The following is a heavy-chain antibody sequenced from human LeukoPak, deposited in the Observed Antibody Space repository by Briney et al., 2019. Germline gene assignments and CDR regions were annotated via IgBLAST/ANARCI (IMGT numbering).Heavy chain of an antibody. CDR3: ARSYYDPTVYNWFDP. J-gene: IGHJ5*02. CDR2: INPNSGGT. D-gene: IGHD3-22*01. V-gene: IGHV1-2*02. CDR1: GSTFIGYY. Sequence: GASVKVSCKASGSTFIGYYMHWVRQAPGQGLEWMGWINPNSGGTNYAQKFQGRVTMTRDTSISTAYMELSRLRSDDTAVYYCARSYYDPTVYNWFDPWGQGTLVTVSS.